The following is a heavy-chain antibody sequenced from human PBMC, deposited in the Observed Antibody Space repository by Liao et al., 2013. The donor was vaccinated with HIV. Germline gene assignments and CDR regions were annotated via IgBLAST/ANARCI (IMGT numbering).Heavy chain of an antibody. CDR1: GGSFSGYY. J-gene: IGHJ3*02. CDR2: INHSGST. V-gene: IGHV4-34*01. Sequence: QVQLQQWGAGLLKPSETLSLTCAVYGGSFSGYYWSWIRQPPGKGLEWIGEINHSGSTNYNSSLESRVSISVDTSKNQFSLKLSSVTAADTAVYYCARKRANWGSRGAFDIWGQGTMVTVSS. CDR3: ARKRANWGSRGAFDI. D-gene: IGHD7-27*01.